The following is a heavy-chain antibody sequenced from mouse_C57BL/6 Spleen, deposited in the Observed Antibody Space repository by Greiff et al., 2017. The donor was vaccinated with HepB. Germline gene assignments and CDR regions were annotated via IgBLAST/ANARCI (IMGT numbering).Heavy chain of an antibody. V-gene: IGHV5-4*01. CDR1: GFTFSSYA. CDR2: ISDGGSYT. CDR3: ASFYYYGSSYWYFDV. J-gene: IGHJ1*03. Sequence: VQLKESGGGLVKPGGSLKLSCAASGFTFSSYAMSWVRQTPEKRLEWVATISDGGSYTYYPDNVKGRFTISRDNAKNNLYLQMSHLKSEDTAMYYCASFYYYGSSYWYFDVWGTGTTVTVSS. D-gene: IGHD1-1*01.